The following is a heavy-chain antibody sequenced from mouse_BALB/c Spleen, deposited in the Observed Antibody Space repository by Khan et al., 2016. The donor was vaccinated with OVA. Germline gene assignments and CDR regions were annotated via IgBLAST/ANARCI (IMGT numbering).Heavy chain of an antibody. D-gene: IGHD4-1*01. CDR1: GYTFTNYV. V-gene: IGHV1S136*01. CDR2: INPYNGGT. Sequence: IQLVQSGPELVKPGASVKMSCKASGYTFTNYVLHWVKQKPGQGLEWIGYINPYNGGTKYNEKFKGKATLASDKSSITAYMELSSLTSEDSAVYYCARGNWQSYFFDYWGQGFTLTPSS. CDR3: ARGNWQSYFFDY. J-gene: IGHJ2*01.